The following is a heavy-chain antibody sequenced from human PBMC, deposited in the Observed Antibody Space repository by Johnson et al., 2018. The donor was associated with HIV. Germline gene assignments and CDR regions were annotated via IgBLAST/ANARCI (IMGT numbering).Heavy chain of an antibody. V-gene: IGHV3-30-3*01. CDR3: AREGGQWLVLVDAFDI. J-gene: IGHJ3*02. D-gene: IGHD6-19*01. CDR2: ISYDGSNK. CDR1: GFTFSSYA. Sequence: QVQLVESGGGVVQPGRSLRLSCAASGFTFSSYAMHWVRQAPGKGLEWVAVISYDGSNKYYADSVKGRFTISRDNSKNTLYLQMNSLRAGDTAVYYCAREGGQWLVLVDAFDIWGQGTMVIVSS.